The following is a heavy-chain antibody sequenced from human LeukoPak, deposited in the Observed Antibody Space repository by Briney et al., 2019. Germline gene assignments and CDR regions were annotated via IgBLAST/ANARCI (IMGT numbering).Heavy chain of an antibody. CDR1: AYSFTSYA. V-gene: IGHV1-18*01. D-gene: IGHD3-16*01. CDR3: ARAQNYGPPARFDP. CDR2: ISAYNGNT. Sequence: ASVEVSCKASAYSFTSYAMNWVRQAPGQGLEWMGWISAYNGNTKYAQRLQGRVTMTTDTSTSTAYMELRSLRSDDTAVYYCARAQNYGPPARFDPWGQGTLVTVSS. J-gene: IGHJ5*02.